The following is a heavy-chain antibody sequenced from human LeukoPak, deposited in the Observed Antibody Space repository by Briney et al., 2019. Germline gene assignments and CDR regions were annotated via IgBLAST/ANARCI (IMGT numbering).Heavy chain of an antibody. Sequence: GGSLRLSCAASGFTFSSYAMSWVRQAPGKGLEWVSAISGSGGSTYYADSVKGRFTISRDNSKNTLYLQMNSLRAEDTAVYYCAKDQSRDGYNWVYYFDYWGQGTLVTVS. CDR3: AKDQSRDGYNWVYYFDY. CDR2: ISGSGGST. V-gene: IGHV3-23*01. J-gene: IGHJ4*02. D-gene: IGHD5-24*01. CDR1: GFTFSSYA.